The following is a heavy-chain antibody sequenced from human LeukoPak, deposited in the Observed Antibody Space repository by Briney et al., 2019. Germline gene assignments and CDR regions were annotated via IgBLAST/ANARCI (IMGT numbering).Heavy chain of an antibody. CDR3: SSTLILGTTF. J-gene: IGHJ4*02. CDR2: ISSSSSTI. D-gene: IGHD1-26*01. V-gene: IGHV3-48*01. Sequence: PGGSLRLSCVVSGFTFSNAWMNWVRQAPGKGLEWVSHISSSSSTIHYADSVKGRFTISRDNAKNSLYLQMNSLRAEDTAVYYCSSTLILGTTFWGQGTLVTVSS. CDR1: GFTFSNAW.